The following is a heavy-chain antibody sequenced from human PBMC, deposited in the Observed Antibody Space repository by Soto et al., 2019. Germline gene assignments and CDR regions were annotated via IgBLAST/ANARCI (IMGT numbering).Heavy chain of an antibody. CDR1: GGSISSGGSS. CDR3: ARGAAMVDY. D-gene: IGHD5-18*01. V-gene: IGHV4-30-2*01. J-gene: IGHJ4*02. Sequence: QLQLQESGSGLVKPSQTLSLTCAVSGGSISSGGSSWSWIRQPPGKGLECIGYFSHGGSTYYNPSLKSRVTIAVDRSKNQVSLKLSSVTAADTAVYYCARGAAMVDYWGQGTLVTVSS. CDR2: FSHGGST.